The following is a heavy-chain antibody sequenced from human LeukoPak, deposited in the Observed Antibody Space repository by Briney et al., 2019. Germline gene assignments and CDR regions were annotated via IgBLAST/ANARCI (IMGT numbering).Heavy chain of an antibody. D-gene: IGHD6-19*01. CDR2: IYYSRST. J-gene: IGHJ4*02. V-gene: IGHV4-59*01. CDR3: ARDGSNSSGWYVGYFDY. Sequence: SETLSLTCTVSGGSISSYYWSWIRQPPGKGLEWIGYIYYSRSTNYNPSLKSRVTISVDTSKNQFSLKLSSVTAADTAVYYWARDGSNSSGWYVGYFDYWGQGTLVTVSS. CDR1: GGSISSYY.